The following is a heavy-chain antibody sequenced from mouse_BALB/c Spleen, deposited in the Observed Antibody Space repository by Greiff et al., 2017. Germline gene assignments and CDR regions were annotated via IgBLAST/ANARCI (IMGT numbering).Heavy chain of an antibody. J-gene: IGHJ1*01. D-gene: IGHD2-4*01. CDR2: IYPGSGST. CDR3: TRRSDDYRCYFDV. CDR1: GYTFTSYC. V-gene: IGHV1S22*01. Sequence: LQQPGSELVRPGASVKLSCTASGYTFTSYCMHWVKQRPGQGLEWIGNIYPGSGSTNYDEKFKSKATLTVDTSSSTAYLQLSGLTSEDSAIYDCTRRSDDYRCYFDVWGAGTTLTVSS.